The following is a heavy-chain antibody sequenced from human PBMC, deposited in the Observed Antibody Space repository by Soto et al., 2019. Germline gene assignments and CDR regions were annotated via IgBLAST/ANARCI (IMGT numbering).Heavy chain of an antibody. CDR2: TVVGSGNT. V-gene: IGHV1-58*01. Sequence: SVKVSCKASGFTFTSSAVQWVRQARGQRLEWIGWTVVGSGNTNYAQKFQERVTITRDMSTSTAYMELSSLRSEDTAVYYCAADGSFPNCSSTSCYDGGADYYYYYGMDVWGQGTTVTVSS. J-gene: IGHJ6*02. CDR1: GFTFTSSA. D-gene: IGHD2-2*01. CDR3: AADGSFPNCSSTSCYDGGADYYYYYGMDV.